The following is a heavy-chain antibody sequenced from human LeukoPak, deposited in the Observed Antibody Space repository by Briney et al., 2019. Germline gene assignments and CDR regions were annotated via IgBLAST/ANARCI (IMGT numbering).Heavy chain of an antibody. V-gene: IGHV4-4*07. Sequence: SETLSLTCTVSGDSISIYYWSWVRQPAGKGLEWIGRIYSSGSANYNPSLKNRVNMSVDTSKNQFSLNLTSVTAADTAVYYCARTRGGDYVHFDYWGQGTLVTVSS. CDR1: GDSISIYY. D-gene: IGHD4-17*01. CDR2: IYSSGSA. J-gene: IGHJ4*02. CDR3: ARTRGGDYVHFDY.